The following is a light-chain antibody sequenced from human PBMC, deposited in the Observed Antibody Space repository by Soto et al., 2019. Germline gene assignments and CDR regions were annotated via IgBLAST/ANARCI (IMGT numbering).Light chain of an antibody. Sequence: DIQMTQSPSSLSASVGDRVTTTCRASQSVGNFLNWYQQKPGLPPKYLIYAASNLQSGVPSRFSGSGSGTEFNLTISNLQHEDFATYDCQQRFTTWTFGQGTKVEVK. CDR1: QSVGNF. V-gene: IGKV1-39*01. CDR3: QQRFTTWT. J-gene: IGKJ1*01. CDR2: AAS.